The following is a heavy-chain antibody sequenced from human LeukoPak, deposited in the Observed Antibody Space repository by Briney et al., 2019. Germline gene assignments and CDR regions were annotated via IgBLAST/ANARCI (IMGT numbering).Heavy chain of an antibody. J-gene: IGHJ4*02. CDR3: ASIYYYDSSGYPDY. D-gene: IGHD3-22*01. CDR1: GGSISSSSYY. V-gene: IGHV4-39*07. CDR2: IYYSGST. Sequence: PSETLSLTCTVSGGSISSSSYYWGWIRQPPGKGLEWIGSIYYSGSTYYNPSLKSRVTISVDTSKNQFSLKLSSVTAADTAVYYCASIYYYDSSGYPDYWGQGTLVTVSS.